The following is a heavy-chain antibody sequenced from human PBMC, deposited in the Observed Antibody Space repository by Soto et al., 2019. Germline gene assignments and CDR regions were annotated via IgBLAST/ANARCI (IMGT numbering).Heavy chain of an antibody. CDR1: GGSFSGYY. CDR2: INHSGST. CDR3: ARGHTSDCSGGSCYRGSEYFQH. V-gene: IGHV4-34*01. Sequence: SETLSLTCAVYGGSFSGYYWSWIRQPPGKGLEWIGEINHSGSTNYNPSLKSRVTISVDTSKNQFSLKLSSVTAADTAVYYCARGHTSDCSGGSCYRGSEYFQHWGQGTLVTVSS. D-gene: IGHD2-15*01. J-gene: IGHJ1*01.